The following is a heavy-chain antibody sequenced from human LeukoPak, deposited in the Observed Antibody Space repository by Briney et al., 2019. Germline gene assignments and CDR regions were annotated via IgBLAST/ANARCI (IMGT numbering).Heavy chain of an antibody. CDR2: IYYTGST. D-gene: IGHD3-3*01. Sequence: PSETLSLTCTVSGGSIDSYYWSWIRQPPGKGLEWIGYIYYTGSTEYHPSLKSRVTISLDTSKNQFSLKLTSVTAADTAVYYCVTGYYEPFDNWGQGTLVTVSS. J-gene: IGHJ4*02. CDR1: GGSIDSYY. CDR3: VTGYYEPFDN. V-gene: IGHV4-59*01.